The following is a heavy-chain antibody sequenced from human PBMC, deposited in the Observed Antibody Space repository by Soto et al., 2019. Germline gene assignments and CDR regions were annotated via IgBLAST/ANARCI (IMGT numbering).Heavy chain of an antibody. V-gene: IGHV3-30*18. D-gene: IGHD6-19*01. J-gene: IGHJ6*02. CDR1: GFTFSSYG. Sequence: QVQLVETGGGVVQPGRSLRLSCAASGFTFSSYGMHWVRQAPGKGLEWVAVISSDGSNKYYADSVKGRFTISRDNSKNTLYVQMNGLRAEDTAVYYCAKDQWREKGYYYYGMDVRGRGTTVTVSS. CDR2: ISSDGSNK. CDR3: AKDQWREKGYYYYGMDV.